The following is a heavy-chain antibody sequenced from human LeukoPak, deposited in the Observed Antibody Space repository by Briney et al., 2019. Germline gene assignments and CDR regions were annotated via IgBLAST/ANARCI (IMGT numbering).Heavy chain of an antibody. Sequence: SETLSLTCAVYGESFSGYYWSWIRQPSGKGLEWIGEIIHSGSTNFNPSLKSRVTISVDTSKDQFSLKLSSVTAADTAVYYCARTPRVGIRSGYNWFDPWGQGTLVTVSS. J-gene: IGHJ5*02. D-gene: IGHD3-10*01. V-gene: IGHV4-34*12. CDR3: ARTPRVGIRSGYNWFDP. CDR2: IIHSGST. CDR1: GESFSGYY.